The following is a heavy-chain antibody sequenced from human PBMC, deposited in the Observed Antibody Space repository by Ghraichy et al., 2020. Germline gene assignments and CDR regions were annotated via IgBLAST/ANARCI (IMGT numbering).Heavy chain of an antibody. CDR1: GYTFTSYG. CDR3: ARDDPSGYDESTLFDP. J-gene: IGHJ5*02. D-gene: IGHD5-12*01. Sequence: ASVKVSCKASGYTFTSYGISWVRQAPGQGLEWMGWISAYNGNTNYAQKLQGRVTMTTDTSTSTAYMELRSLRSDDTAVYYCARDDPSGYDESTLFDPWGQGTLVTVSS. CDR2: ISAYNGNT. V-gene: IGHV1-18*01.